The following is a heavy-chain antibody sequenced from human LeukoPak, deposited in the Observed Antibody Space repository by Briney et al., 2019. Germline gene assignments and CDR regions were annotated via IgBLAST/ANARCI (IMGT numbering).Heavy chain of an antibody. J-gene: IGHJ3*02. CDR3: AREHMGVSAFDI. CDR2: ISNSGSII. V-gene: IGHV3-11*01. D-gene: IGHD1-26*01. Sequence: PGGSLRLSCAASGFTFSDYYMSWIRQAPGKGLEWVSYISNSGSIIKYADSVKGRFTISRDNAKNSLCLQMNSLRGEDTAMYYCAREHMGVSAFDIWGQGTMVTVSS. CDR1: GFTFSDYY.